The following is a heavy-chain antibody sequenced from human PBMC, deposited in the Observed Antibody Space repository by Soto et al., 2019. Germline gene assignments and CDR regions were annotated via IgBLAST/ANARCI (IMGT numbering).Heavy chain of an antibody. CDR2: IIPIFGTA. V-gene: IGHV1-69*13. J-gene: IGHJ6*02. CDR3: ARGARFLEWLLPNSHYYGMDG. D-gene: IGHD3-3*01. CDR1: GGTFSIYA. Sequence: SVKVSCKASGGTFSIYAISWVRQAPGQGLEWMGGIIPIFGTANYAQKFQGRVTITADESTSTAYMELSSLRSEDTAVYYCARGARFLEWLLPNSHYYGMDGWGQGTTVTVSS.